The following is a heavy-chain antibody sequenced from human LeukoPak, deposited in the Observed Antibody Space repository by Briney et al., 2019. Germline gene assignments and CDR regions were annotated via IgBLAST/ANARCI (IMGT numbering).Heavy chain of an antibody. Sequence: SETLSLTCTVSGGSISSYYWSWIRQPPGKGLEWIGYIYYSGSTNYNPSLKSRVTISVDTSKNQFSLKLSSVTAADTAVYYCAKSSRYSYGYVSIFDYWGQGTLVTVSS. D-gene: IGHD5-18*01. CDR3: AKSSRYSYGYVSIFDY. V-gene: IGHV4-59*01. CDR1: GGSISSYY. J-gene: IGHJ4*02. CDR2: IYYSGST.